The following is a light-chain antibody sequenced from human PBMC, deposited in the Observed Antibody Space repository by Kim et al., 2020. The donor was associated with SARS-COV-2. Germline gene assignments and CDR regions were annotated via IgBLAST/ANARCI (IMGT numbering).Light chain of an antibody. Sequence: LSPGERVTLSCRASQSVSSYLAWYQQKPGQAPRLLIYHASNRATGIPARFSGGGPGTDFSLTISSLEPEDFAVYYCQQRSNWPLTFGGGTKVEIK. J-gene: IGKJ4*01. CDR1: QSVSSY. CDR2: HAS. CDR3: QQRSNWPLT. V-gene: IGKV3-11*01.